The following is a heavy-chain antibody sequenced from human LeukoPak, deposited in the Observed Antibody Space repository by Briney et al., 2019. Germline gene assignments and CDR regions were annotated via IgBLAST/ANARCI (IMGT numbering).Heavy chain of an antibody. CDR1: GYSFLGYG. V-gene: IGHV1-18*01. D-gene: IGHD6-13*01. CDR3: AREHSSSWDQFDY. Sequence: ASVKVSCKASGYSFLGYGITWVRQTPGQGREWVGWFNPENWNTNYAQKVQGRVTMTADTSTRTSYMELRSLRSDDTAVYYCAREHSSSWDQFDYWGQGTLVTVSS. CDR2: FNPENWNT. J-gene: IGHJ4*02.